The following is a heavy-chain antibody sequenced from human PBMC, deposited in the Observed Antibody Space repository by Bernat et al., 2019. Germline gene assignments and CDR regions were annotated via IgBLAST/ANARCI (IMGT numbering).Heavy chain of an antibody. Sequence: QVQLVESGGGVVQPGRSLRLSCAASGFTFSSYGMHWVRQAPGKGLEWVAVIAYDGSNKYYAESVKGRFTISRDNSKNTLYLQMNSLRAEDTAVYYCAKDRLFGMDVWGQGTTVTVSS. CDR3: AKDRLFGMDV. D-gene: IGHD6-19*01. CDR1: GFTFSSYG. CDR2: IAYDGSNK. V-gene: IGHV3-30*18. J-gene: IGHJ6*02.